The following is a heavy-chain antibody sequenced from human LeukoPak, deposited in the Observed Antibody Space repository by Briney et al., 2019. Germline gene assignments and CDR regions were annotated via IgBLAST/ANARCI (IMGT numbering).Heavy chain of an antibody. CDR1: GFTVSSNY. Sequence: PGGSLRLSCAASGFTVSSNYMSWVRQAPGKGLEWIGSFSCSGSTYYNPSLKSRVTISVDTSKSQFSLYMDSVTAADTAVYYCARDWNRYAYWGQGTLVTVSS. J-gene: IGHJ4*02. CDR2: FSCSGST. D-gene: IGHD1-1*01. V-gene: IGHV4-39*07. CDR3: ARDWNRYAY.